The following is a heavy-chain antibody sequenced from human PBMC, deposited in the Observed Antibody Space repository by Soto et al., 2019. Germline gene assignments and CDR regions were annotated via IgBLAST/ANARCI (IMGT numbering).Heavy chain of an antibody. D-gene: IGHD3-9*01. Sequence: SETLSLTWNVSGASFNDNHWSWIRQPPGKGLVWIGSIYYSGTTYYNPSLKSRVTISVDTSKNQFSLKLSSVTAADTAVYYCARHRGYYDILTGYYTELNFDYWGQGTLVTVSS. V-gene: IGHV4-39*01. J-gene: IGHJ4*02. CDR3: ARHRGYYDILTGYYTELNFDY. CDR2: IYYSGTT. CDR1: GASFNDNH.